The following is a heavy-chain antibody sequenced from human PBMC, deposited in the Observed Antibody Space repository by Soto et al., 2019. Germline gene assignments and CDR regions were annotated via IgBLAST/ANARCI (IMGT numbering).Heavy chain of an antibody. CDR1: GFTFSSYS. CDR3: ARTAYSSSSYGMDV. CDR2: ISSSSSTI. Sequence: EVQLVESGGGLVQPGGSLRLSCAASGFTFSSYSMNWVRQAPGKGLEWVSYISSSSSTIYYADSVKGRFTISRDNAKNSLYLQMNSLGDEDTAVYYCARTAYSSSSYGMDVWGQGTTVTVSS. D-gene: IGHD6-6*01. J-gene: IGHJ6*02. V-gene: IGHV3-48*02.